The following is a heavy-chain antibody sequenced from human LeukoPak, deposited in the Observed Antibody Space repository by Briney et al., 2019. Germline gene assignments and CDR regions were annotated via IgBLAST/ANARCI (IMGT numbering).Heavy chain of an antibody. V-gene: IGHV3-23*01. J-gene: IGHJ4*02. CDR1: GFAFNNYL. CDR2: IVGSGPST. CDR3: VKRSYHECGGYPFDC. Sequence: GGSLRLSCAASGFAFNNYLMSWVRQAPGKGLEWVSTIVGSGPSTYYADSLKGRFTISRDTFKNTLYLQMNSLRAEDTARYFCVKRSYHECGGYPFDCWGQGTLVTVSS. D-gene: IGHD3-22*01.